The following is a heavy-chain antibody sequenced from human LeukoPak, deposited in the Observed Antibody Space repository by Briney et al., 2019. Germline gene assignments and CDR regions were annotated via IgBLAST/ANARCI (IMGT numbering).Heavy chain of an antibody. CDR1: GFTFSSFA. V-gene: IGHV3-23*01. CDR2: ISGSGGST. Sequence: GGSLRLSCAASGFTFSSFALSWVRQGPGKGLEWVSGISGSGGSTYYADSVKGRFTVSRDNSNNRLYLQMNSLRAEDTAVYYCAKDKGSGTYPPYWGQGTLVTVSS. J-gene: IGHJ4*02. D-gene: IGHD1-26*01. CDR3: AKDKGSGTYPPY.